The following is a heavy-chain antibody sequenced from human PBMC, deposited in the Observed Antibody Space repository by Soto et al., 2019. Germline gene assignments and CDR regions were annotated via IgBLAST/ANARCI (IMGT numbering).Heavy chain of an antibody. D-gene: IGHD4-17*01. CDR3: KGAVTVISLGYFDY. V-gene: IGHV3-30-3*01. Sequence: GGSLRLSCAASGFSFTSYAFHWVRQTPGKGLERVAMISYDGNIKYYADSVKGRFTLSRDNSKNTMYLQMGSLTVEDTALYYFKGAVTVISLGYFDYWVQGTLVTVSS. J-gene: IGHJ4*02. CDR2: ISYDGNIK. CDR1: GFSFTSYA.